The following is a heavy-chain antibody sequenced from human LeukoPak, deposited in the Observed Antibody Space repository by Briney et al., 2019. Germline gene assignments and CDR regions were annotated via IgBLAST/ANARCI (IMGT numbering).Heavy chain of an antibody. CDR2: IFTSGST. Sequence: SETLSLTCAVYGGSFSGYYWSWIRQPAGKGLEWVGRIFTSGSTNYNPSLKGRVTISVDTSKNQFSLKMTSVTAADTAVYYCSSSGGHSGESFDYWGQGTLVTVSS. CDR1: GGSFSGYY. CDR3: SSSGGHSGESFDY. D-gene: IGHD4-23*01. J-gene: IGHJ4*02. V-gene: IGHV4-59*10.